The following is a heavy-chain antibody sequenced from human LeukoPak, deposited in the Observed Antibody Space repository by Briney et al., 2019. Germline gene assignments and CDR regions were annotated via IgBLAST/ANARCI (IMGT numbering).Heavy chain of an antibody. V-gene: IGHV3-74*01. CDR2: INSDGSST. Sequence: GGSLRLSCAASGFTFSNYWMHWVRQAPGKGLVWVSRINSDGSSTSYADSVKGRFTISRDNAKNTLYLQMNSLRAEDTAVYYCATNRGWGAFDIWGQGTMVTVSS. CDR1: GFTFSNYW. CDR3: ATNRGWGAFDI. J-gene: IGHJ3*02. D-gene: IGHD5-12*01.